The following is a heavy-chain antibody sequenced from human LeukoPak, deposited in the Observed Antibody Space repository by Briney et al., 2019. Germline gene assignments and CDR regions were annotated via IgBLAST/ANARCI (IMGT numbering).Heavy chain of an antibody. J-gene: IGHJ3*02. CDR2: ISYIGST. V-gene: IGHV4-59*11. CDR3: ARDLVTVTKGFDI. Sequence: SETLSLTCAVSDDSFSSHYWTWIRQPPGKGLEWIGYISYIGSTNYNPSLKSRVTISIDTSKNQFSLKLSSVTAADTAVYYCARDLVTVTKGFDIWGQGTMVSASS. CDR1: DDSFSSHY. D-gene: IGHD4-17*01.